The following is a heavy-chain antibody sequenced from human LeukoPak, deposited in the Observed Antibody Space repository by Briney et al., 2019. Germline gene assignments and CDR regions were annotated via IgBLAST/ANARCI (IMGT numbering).Heavy chain of an antibody. V-gene: IGHV1-2*02. CDR1: GYTFTGYY. CDR3: ARVFARDYYDSSGYPNAFDI. J-gene: IGHJ3*02. Sequence: ASVKVSCKASGYTFTGYYMHWVRQAPGQGLEWMGWINPNSGGTNYAQKFQGRVTMTRDTSISTAYMELSRLRSDDTAVYYCARVFARDYYDSSGYPNAFDIWGQGTMVTVSS. CDR2: INPNSGGT. D-gene: IGHD3-22*01.